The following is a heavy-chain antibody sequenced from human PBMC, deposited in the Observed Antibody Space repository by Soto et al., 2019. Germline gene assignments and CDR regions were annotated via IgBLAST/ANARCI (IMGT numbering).Heavy chain of an antibody. D-gene: IGHD6-13*01. V-gene: IGHV4-4*09. J-gene: IGHJ4*02. CDR1: GGSMNGYY. Sequence: SETLSLTCSVSGGSMNGYYWSWIRHTPGQGLEWLGFIYFSGSTRYNPSLMSRLTISLDKSKRQFSMSLSSVTAADTAVYYCARSVATPGTNIDFWGQGTLVTVSS. CDR2: IYFSGST. CDR3: ARSVATPGTNIDF.